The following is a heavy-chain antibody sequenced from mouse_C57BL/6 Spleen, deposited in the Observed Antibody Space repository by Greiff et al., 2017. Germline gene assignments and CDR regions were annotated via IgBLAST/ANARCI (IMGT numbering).Heavy chain of an antibody. CDR1: GFTFSDYG. J-gene: IGHJ1*03. V-gene: IGHV5-17*01. CDR3: AREVRRYWYFDV. CDR2: ISSGSSTI. Sequence: VQLQQSGGGLVKPGGSLKLSCAASGFTFSDYGMHWVRQAPEKGLEWVAYISSGSSTIYYADTVKGRFTISRDNAKNTLFLQMTSLRSEDTAMYYCAREVRRYWYFDVWGTGTTVTVSS.